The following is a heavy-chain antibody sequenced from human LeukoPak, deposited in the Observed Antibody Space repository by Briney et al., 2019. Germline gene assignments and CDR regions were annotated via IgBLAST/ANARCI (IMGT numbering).Heavy chain of an antibody. V-gene: IGHV3-23*01. CDR2: ISGSGGST. Sequence: GGSLRLSCAASGFTFSSYAMSWVRQAPGKGLEWVSAISGSGGSTYYADSVKGRFTISRDNSKNTLYLQMNSLRAEDTAVYYCAKDPDSFGITMIVVTSFDYWGQGTLVTVSS. J-gene: IGHJ4*02. CDR1: GFTFSSYA. CDR3: AKDPDSFGITMIVVTSFDY. D-gene: IGHD3-22*01.